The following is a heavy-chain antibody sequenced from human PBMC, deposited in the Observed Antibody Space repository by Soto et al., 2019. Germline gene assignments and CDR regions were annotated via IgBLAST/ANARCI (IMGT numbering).Heavy chain of an antibody. J-gene: IGHJ6*02. V-gene: IGHV4-31*03. D-gene: IGHD4-17*01. CDR1: GGSISSGGYY. Sequence: PSETLSLTCTVSGGSISSGGYYWSWIRQHPGKGLEWIGYIYYSGSTYYNPSLKSRVTISVDTSKNQFSLKLSSVTAADTAVYYCAREIKIVVSDYGSFYYYGMDVWGQGTTVTVSS. CDR3: AREIKIVVSDYGSFYYYGMDV. CDR2: IYYSGST.